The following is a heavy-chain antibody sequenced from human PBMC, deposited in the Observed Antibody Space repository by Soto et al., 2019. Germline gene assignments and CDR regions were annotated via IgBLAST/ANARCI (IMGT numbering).Heavy chain of an antibody. V-gene: IGHV3-66*01. D-gene: IGHD5-18*01. CDR3: ARDTSSYGYFDY. J-gene: IGHJ4*02. CDR1: GLTFSSFS. CDR2: IYSGGST. Sequence: EVQLAESGGGLAQPGGSLRLSCASSGLTFSSFSMNWVRQAPGKGLEWVSVIYSGGSTYYADSVKGRFTISRDNSKNTLYLQMNSLRAEDTAVYYCARDTSSYGYFDYWGQGTLVTVSS.